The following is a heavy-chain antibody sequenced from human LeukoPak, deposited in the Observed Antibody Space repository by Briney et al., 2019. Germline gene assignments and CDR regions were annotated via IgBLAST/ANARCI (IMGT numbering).Heavy chain of an antibody. J-gene: IGHJ5*02. D-gene: IGHD3-10*01. CDR3: APGPGWFDP. CDR1: GYTFTSYG. Sequence: ASVKVSCKASGYTFTSYGISWVRQAPGQGLEWMGWISAYNGNTNYAQKLQGRVTMTRDTSISTACMELSRLRSDDTAVYYCAPGPGWFDPWGQGTLVTVSS. CDR2: ISAYNGNT. V-gene: IGHV1-18*01.